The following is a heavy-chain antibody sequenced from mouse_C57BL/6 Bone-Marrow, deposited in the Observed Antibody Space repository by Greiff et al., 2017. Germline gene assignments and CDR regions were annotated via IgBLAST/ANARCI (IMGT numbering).Heavy chain of an antibody. Sequence: EADGGLVQPKGSLKLSCAASGFSFNTYAMNWVRQAPGKGLEWVARIRSKSNNYATYYADSVKDRFTISRDDSESMLYLQMNNLKTEDTDMYYCVRQGDIYYDYERAMDYWGQGTSVTVSS. CDR2: IRSKSNNYAT. D-gene: IGHD2-4*01. CDR1: GFSFNTYA. J-gene: IGHJ4*01. CDR3: VRQGDIYYDYERAMDY. V-gene: IGHV10-1*01.